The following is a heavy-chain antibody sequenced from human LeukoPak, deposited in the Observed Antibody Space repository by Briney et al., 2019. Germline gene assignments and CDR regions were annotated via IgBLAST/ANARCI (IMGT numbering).Heavy chain of an antibody. CDR2: ISGSGGST. V-gene: IGHV3-23*01. Sequence: GGSLRLSCAASGFTFSSYAMSWVRQAPGKGLEWVSAISGSGGSTYYADSVKGRFAISGDNSKNTLYLQMNSLRAEDTAVYYCAKELYYYDSSGPIPDAAFDIWGQGTMVTVSS. CDR1: GFTFSSYA. D-gene: IGHD3-22*01. J-gene: IGHJ3*02. CDR3: AKELYYYDSSGPIPDAAFDI.